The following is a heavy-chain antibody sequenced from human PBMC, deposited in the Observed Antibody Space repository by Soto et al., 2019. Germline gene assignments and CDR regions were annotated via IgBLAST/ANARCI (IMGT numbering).Heavy chain of an antibody. D-gene: IGHD3-10*01. Sequence: QVQLVQSGAEVKPGASVKVSCKASGYTFTSYGISWVRQAPGQGLEWMGWISAYNGNTNYAQKLQGRVTMTTDTSTSTAYMELRSLRSDDTAVYYCARCYYGSGSYYSSIDYWGQGTLVTVSS. CDR1: GYTFTSYG. CDR2: ISAYNGNT. J-gene: IGHJ4*02. CDR3: ARCYYGSGSYYSSIDY. V-gene: IGHV1-18*01.